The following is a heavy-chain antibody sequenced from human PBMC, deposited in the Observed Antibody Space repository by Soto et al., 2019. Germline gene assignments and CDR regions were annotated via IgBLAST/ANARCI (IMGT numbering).Heavy chain of an antibody. J-gene: IGHJ4*02. D-gene: IGHD5-18*01. CDR1: GYTFANYG. V-gene: IGHV1-18*04. CDR3: ARSPYSYGKSYYFEY. Sequence: QVQLVQSGSEVKKPGVSVKVSCKASGYTFANYGVGWVRQAPGQGLVWMAWISAYTGSTNYAQEFQGRVAVTTDTSTSTASMEVRSLRSDDTAVYYCARSPYSYGKSYYFEYWGQGTLVTVSS. CDR2: ISAYTGST.